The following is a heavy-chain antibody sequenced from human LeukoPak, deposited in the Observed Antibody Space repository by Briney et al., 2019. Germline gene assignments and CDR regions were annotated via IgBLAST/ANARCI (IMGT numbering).Heavy chain of an antibody. CDR2: ISSSGSTI. V-gene: IGHV3-11*01. J-gene: IGHJ6*02. D-gene: IGHD1-26*01. Sequence: PGGSLRLSCAASGFTFSDYYMSWIRQAPGKGLEWVPYISSSGSTIYYADSVKGRFTISRDNAKNSLYLQMNSLRAEDTAVYYCARHHSGSYPHRYYYYGMDVWGQGTTVTASS. CDR1: GFTFSDYY. CDR3: ARHHSGSYPHRYYYYGMDV.